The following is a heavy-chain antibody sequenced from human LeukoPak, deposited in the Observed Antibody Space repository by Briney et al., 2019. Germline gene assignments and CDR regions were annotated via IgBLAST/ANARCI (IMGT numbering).Heavy chain of an antibody. J-gene: IGHJ4*02. CDR1: GFTFSSYG. CDR2: ISYDGSNR. D-gene: IGHD6-6*01. CDR3: AKSDGSSSLFDY. V-gene: IGHV3-30*18. Sequence: GRSLRLSCAASGFTFSSYGMHWVRQAPGKGLEWVAVISYDGSNRYYADSVKGRFTISRDNSKNTQYLQMNSLRAEDTAVYYCAKSDGSSSLFDYWGQGTLVTVSS.